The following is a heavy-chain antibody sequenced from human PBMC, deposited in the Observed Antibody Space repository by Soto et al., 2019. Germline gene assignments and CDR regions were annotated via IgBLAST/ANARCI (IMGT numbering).Heavy chain of an antibody. CDR2: MNPNSGNT. CDR3: ARGTYYDFWSGYPTRWYWFDP. V-gene: IGHV1-8*01. Sequence: ASVKVSCKASGYTFTSYDINWVRQATGQGLEWKGWMNPNSGNTGYAQKFQGRVTMTRNTSISTAYMELSSLRSEDTAVYYCARGTYYDFWSGYPTRWYWFDPWGQGTLVTVSS. D-gene: IGHD3-3*01. CDR1: GYTFTSYD. J-gene: IGHJ5*02.